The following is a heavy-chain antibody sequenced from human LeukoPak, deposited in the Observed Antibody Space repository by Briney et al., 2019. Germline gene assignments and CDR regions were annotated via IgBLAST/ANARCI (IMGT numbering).Heavy chain of an antibody. V-gene: IGHV4-4*02. D-gene: IGHD3-22*01. J-gene: IGHJ3*02. Sequence: PSGTLSLTCAASGGSISSGNWWSWVRQPPGKGLQWIGEIFHSGSTNYNPSLKSRVTISVDNSKNQLSLTLTSVTAADTAVYYCARAYYYDSSGYLIDAFDIWGQGTMVTVSS. CDR3: ARAYYYDSSGYLIDAFDI. CDR2: IFHSGST. CDR1: GGSISSGNW.